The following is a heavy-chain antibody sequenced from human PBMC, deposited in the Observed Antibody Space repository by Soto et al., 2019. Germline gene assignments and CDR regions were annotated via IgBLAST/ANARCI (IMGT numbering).Heavy chain of an antibody. V-gene: IGHV3-30*04. D-gene: IGHD2-2*01. CDR3: ARDPNCRSSSCPRYFGMDV. CDR1: GFTFSSYA. CDR2: ISFDGRNK. J-gene: IGHJ6*02. Sequence: GGSLRLSCAASGFTFSSYAMHWVRQAPGKGLEWVAAISFDGRNKYNADSVKARFTISRDNSKNTLYLQMNSLRAEDTAVYHCARDPNCRSSSCPRYFGMDVWGQGTTVTVSS.